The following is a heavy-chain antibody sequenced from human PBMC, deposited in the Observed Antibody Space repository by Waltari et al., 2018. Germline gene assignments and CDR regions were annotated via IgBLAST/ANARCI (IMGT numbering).Heavy chain of an antibody. CDR2: IYHAGDT. V-gene: IGHV4-38-2*01. Sequence: QVQLQESGPGLVKPSETLSLTCDVSGYSLNSGYSWGWIRQSPGKGLEWIATIYHAGDTFYNPSLKSRVTISMDTSKNQFSLKLNSVTAADTAVYFCSRQVLGYCTSAACRRLESWGQGTLVTVSS. D-gene: IGHD2-2*03. CDR1: GYSLNSGYS. J-gene: IGHJ4*02. CDR3: SRQVLGYCTSAACRRLES.